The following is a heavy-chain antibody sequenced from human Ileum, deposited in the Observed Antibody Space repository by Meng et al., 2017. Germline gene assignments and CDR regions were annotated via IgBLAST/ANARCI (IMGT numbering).Heavy chain of an antibody. V-gene: IGHV1-18*01. Sequence: QVQLVQSGAEVKKPWASVTVSGKASGYTFTDYGISWVRQAPGQRLQWLGWVSGYSGQSHYAQRVQDRVAMTTDTSTNTAYMELRSLRSDDTAVYYCAKDSVAIATQFDSWGQGTLVTVSS. D-gene: IGHD5-12*01. J-gene: IGHJ4*02. CDR2: VSGYSGQS. CDR1: GYTFTDYG. CDR3: AKDSVAIATQFDS.